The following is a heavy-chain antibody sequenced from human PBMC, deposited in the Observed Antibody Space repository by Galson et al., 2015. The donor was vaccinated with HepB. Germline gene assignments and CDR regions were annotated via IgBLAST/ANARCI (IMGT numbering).Heavy chain of an antibody. Sequence: SSKYYVDSVKGRFTISRDNVMDSVYLQLDSLRAEDTAVYYCARRISLVRGIITKPDYYYGMDVWGQGTLVTVSS. J-gene: IGHJ6*02. CDR3: ARRISLVRGIITKPDYYYGMDV. V-gene: IGHV3-7*03. CDR2: SSK. D-gene: IGHD3-10*01.